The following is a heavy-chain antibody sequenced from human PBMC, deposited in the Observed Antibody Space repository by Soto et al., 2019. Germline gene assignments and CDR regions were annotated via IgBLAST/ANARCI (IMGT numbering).Heavy chain of an antibody. J-gene: IGHJ4*02. CDR2: IIPIFGTA. CDR1: GGTFSSYA. Sequence: QVQLVQSGAEVKKPGSSVKVSCKASGGTFSSYAISWVRQAPGQGLEWMGGIIPIFGTANYAQKFQGRVTLTEDESTSTAYMELRSLRYEDTAVYYCARGVVGGYSRSWSPDYYFDYWGQGTLVTVSS. CDR3: ARGVVGGYSRSWSPDYYFDY. V-gene: IGHV1-69*01. D-gene: IGHD6-13*01.